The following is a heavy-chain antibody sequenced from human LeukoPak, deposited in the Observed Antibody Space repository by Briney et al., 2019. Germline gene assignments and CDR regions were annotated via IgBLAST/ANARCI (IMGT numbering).Heavy chain of an antibody. CDR3: TRSVRYYDILTGYYDNWFDP. Sequence: PGGSLRLSCTASGFTFGDYAMSWVRQAPGKGLKWVGFIRSKAYGGTTEYAASVKGRFTISRDDSKSIAYLQMNSLKTEDTAVYYCTRSVRYYDILTGYYDNWFDPWGQGTLVTVSS. J-gene: IGHJ5*02. V-gene: IGHV3-49*04. D-gene: IGHD3-9*01. CDR2: IRSKAYGGTT. CDR1: GFTFGDYA.